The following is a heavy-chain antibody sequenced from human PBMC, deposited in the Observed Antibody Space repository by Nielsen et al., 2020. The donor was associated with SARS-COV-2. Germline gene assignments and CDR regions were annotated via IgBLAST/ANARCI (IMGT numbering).Heavy chain of an antibody. CDR2: ITNTGAE. D-gene: IGHD6-19*01. CDR3: ASSGWLDY. Sequence: GGFLRLSCAASGFTFRSYWMSWIRQTPGKGLEWISYITNTGAEYYADSVKGRFTISRDNAQSSLYLLMNNLRAEDTAVYYCASSGWLDYWGQGTRVTVSS. V-gene: IGHV3-11*04. CDR1: GFTFRSYW. J-gene: IGHJ4*02.